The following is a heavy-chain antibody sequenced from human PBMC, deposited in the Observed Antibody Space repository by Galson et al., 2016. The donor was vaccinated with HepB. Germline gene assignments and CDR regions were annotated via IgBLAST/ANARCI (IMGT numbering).Heavy chain of an antibody. D-gene: IGHD6-19*01. Sequence: SLRLSCAVSGFTFSRSWMHWVCQAPEKGLEWVSYISGSADSRRYADSVKGRFTISRDNSKNSLYLQMNNLRAEDTAVYYCARMVPLYSGGWYVRGDGWFDPWGQGTLVTVSS. CDR3: ARMVPLYSGGWYVRGDGWFDP. V-gene: IGHV3-11*01. J-gene: IGHJ5*02. CDR2: ISGSADSR. CDR1: GFTFSRSW.